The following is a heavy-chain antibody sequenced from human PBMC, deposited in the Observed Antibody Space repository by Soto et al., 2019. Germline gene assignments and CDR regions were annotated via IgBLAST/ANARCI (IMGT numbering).Heavy chain of an antibody. D-gene: IGHD3-10*01. Sequence: EVQLVESGGGLVQPGGSLRVTCAASGFTLSNYSMNWVRQTPGKGLEWVSYIGSSSSATYYADSVKGRFTISRDNAKNSLYLQMKSLRAEDTAVYYCARDALLWFGEWFYYYFLDVWGKWTTVTVSS. J-gene: IGHJ6*03. CDR1: GFTLSNYS. CDR2: IGSSSSAT. V-gene: IGHV3-48*01. CDR3: ARDALLWFGEWFYYYFLDV.